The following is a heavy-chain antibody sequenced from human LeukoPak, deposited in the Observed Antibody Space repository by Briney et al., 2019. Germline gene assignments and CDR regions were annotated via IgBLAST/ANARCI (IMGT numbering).Heavy chain of an antibody. J-gene: IGHJ6*02. Sequence: SETLSLTCTVSGGSISGHYWTWIRQPPGKGLEWIGQIHYSGRPDYNPSLRSRVTVSVDTSKNQLSLKVTSVTGADTAVYYCAGFGVDYDMDVWGQGTTVTVSS. CDR1: GGSISGHY. CDR2: IHYSGRP. CDR3: AGFGVDYDMDV. V-gene: IGHV4-59*11. D-gene: IGHD3-16*01.